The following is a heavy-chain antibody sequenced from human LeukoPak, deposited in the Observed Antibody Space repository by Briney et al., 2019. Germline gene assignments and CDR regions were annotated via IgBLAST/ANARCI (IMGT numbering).Heavy chain of an antibody. J-gene: IGHJ4*02. CDR3: ARVAPNYGGNSWFDY. V-gene: IGHV3-74*01. CDR2: ITSDGSST. D-gene: IGHD4-23*01. Sequence: GGSLRLSCAASGFTFSNYWMHWIRQAPGKGLVWVSRITSDGSSTTYADSVKGRFTISRDNAKNTLYLQMNSLRAEDTAVYYCARVAPNYGGNSWFDYWGQGTLVTVSS. CDR1: GFTFSNYW.